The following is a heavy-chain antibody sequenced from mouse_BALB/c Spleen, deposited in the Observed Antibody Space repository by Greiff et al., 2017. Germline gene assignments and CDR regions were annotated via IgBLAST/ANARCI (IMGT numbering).Heavy chain of an antibody. Sequence: EVKLMESGGGLVKPGGSLKLSCAASGFAFSSYDMSWVRQTPEKRLEWVAYISSGGGSTYYPDTVKGRFTISRDNAKNTLYLQMSSLKSEDTAMYYCARHTGYFDYWGQGTTLTVSS. CDR1: GFAFSSYD. J-gene: IGHJ2*01. CDR2: ISSGGGST. CDR3: ARHTGYFDY. V-gene: IGHV5-12-1*01.